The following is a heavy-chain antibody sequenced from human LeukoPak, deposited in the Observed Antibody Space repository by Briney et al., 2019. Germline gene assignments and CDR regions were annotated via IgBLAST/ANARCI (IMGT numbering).Heavy chain of an antibody. D-gene: IGHD2-2*01. Sequence: PGRSLRLSCAASGFTFSSHGMHWVRQAPGKGLEWVAVIWYDGGYKYYADSVKGRFTISRDNSNNTLYLQMNSLRAEDAAVYYCARDQCSSTSCYGPDAFDIWGQGTMVTVSS. J-gene: IGHJ3*02. CDR1: GFTFSSHG. CDR2: IWYDGGYK. V-gene: IGHV3-33*01. CDR3: ARDQCSSTSCYGPDAFDI.